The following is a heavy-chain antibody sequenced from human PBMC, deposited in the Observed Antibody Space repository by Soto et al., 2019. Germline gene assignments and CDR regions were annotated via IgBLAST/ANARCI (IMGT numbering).Heavy chain of an antibody. J-gene: IGHJ6*02. CDR2: VSLDSDSI. CDR1: GSDFSTYS. V-gene: IGHV3-48*02. CDR3: ARLYYDYV. D-gene: IGHD3-3*01. Sequence: PGGSLRLSCRASGSDFSTYSMNWVRQAPGQGLEWIAYVSLDSDSIEYADSVKGRFTISRDDAENLLYLQMDSLRDEDTATYYCARLYYDYVWGQGTTVTVSS.